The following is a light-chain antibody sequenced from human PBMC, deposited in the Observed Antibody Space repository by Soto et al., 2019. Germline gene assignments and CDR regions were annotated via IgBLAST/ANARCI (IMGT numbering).Light chain of an antibody. Sequence: QSVLTQPASVSGSPGQSSTISCPGTSSDVGGYNFVSWYQHHPGKAPKLMIYEVSNRPSGASDRFSGSKSANTASLTISGLQAEDEADYYCSSYTTATTWVFGGGTKLTVL. J-gene: IGLJ3*02. CDR1: SSDVGGYNF. CDR2: EVS. CDR3: SSYTTATTWV. V-gene: IGLV2-14*01.